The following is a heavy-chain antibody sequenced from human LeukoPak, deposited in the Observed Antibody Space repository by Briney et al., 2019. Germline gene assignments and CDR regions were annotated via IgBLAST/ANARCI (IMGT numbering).Heavy chain of an antibody. J-gene: IGHJ4*02. CDR3: ARDKPGIADY. V-gene: IGHV3-48*01. CDR1: GFTFSSYS. Sequence: GGSLRLSCAASGFTFSSYSMNWVRQAPGKGLEWVSYISSSSSTIYYADSVKGRFTISRDNAKNSLYLQMNSLRAEDTAVYYCARDKPGIADYWGQGTLVTVSS. CDR2: ISSSSSTI. D-gene: IGHD6-13*01.